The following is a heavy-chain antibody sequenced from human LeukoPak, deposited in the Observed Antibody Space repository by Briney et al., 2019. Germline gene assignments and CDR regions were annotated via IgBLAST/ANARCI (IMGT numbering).Heavy chain of an antibody. J-gene: IGHJ2*01. D-gene: IGHD4-17*01. Sequence: SETLSLTCTVSGGSISSGDYYWSWIRQPPGKGLEWIGYIYYSGSTYYNPSPKSRVTISVDTSKNQFSLKLSSVTAADTAVYYCALRPHGDYDWYFDLWGRGTLVTVSS. CDR2: IYYSGST. V-gene: IGHV4-30-4*01. CDR3: ALRPHGDYDWYFDL. CDR1: GGSISSGDYY.